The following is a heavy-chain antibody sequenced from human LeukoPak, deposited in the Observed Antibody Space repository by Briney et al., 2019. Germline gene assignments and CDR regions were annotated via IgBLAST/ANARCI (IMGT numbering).Heavy chain of an antibody. Sequence: GGSLRLSCAASGFTVSSYWMHWVRQVPGKGLVWVSRMNVEGSVTSYADFVKGRFTISRDIAKNSLYLQMSSLRVEDTAVYYCARDDVAWNDVHWFDPWGQGTLVTVSS. J-gene: IGHJ5*02. CDR2: MNVEGSVT. CDR1: GFTVSSYW. D-gene: IGHD1-1*01. CDR3: ARDDVAWNDVHWFDP. V-gene: IGHV3-74*01.